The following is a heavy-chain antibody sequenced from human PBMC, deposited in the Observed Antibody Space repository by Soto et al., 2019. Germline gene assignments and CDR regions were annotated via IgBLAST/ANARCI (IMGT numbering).Heavy chain of an antibody. CDR2: INHRGST. V-gene: IGHV4-34*01. CDR3: ARGVYNTIFGVVSLDY. CDR1: GGSFSGYY. J-gene: IGHJ4*02. D-gene: IGHD3-3*01. Sequence: PSETLSLTCAVYGGSFSGYYWSWIRQPPWKGLEWIGEINHRGSTNYNPSLKSRVTISVDTSKNQFSLKLSSVTAADTAVFYCARGVYNTIFGVVSLDYWGQGTLVTVSS.